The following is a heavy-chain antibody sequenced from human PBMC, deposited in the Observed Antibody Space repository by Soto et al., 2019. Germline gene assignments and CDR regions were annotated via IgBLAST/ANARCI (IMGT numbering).Heavy chain of an antibody. Sequence: PGGSLRRSCAASGFTFSSYAMKWVRQAPGKGLEWVSLIGESGTPTYYADSVKGRFTISRDNSGNTLFLEMYSLRAEDTAVYYCARYIPGVRYYGMDVWGQGTTVTSP. D-gene: IGHD2-2*01. J-gene: IGHJ6*02. CDR3: ARYIPGVRYYGMDV. CDR2: IGESGTPT. CDR1: GFTFSSYA. V-gene: IGHV3-23*01.